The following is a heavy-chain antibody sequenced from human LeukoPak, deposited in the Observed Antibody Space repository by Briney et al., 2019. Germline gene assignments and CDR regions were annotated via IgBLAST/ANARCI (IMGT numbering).Heavy chain of an antibody. CDR1: EYTFIDYY. CDR3: AGAQYGSGWNRFQH. Sequence: GASVKVSSKPSEYTFIDYYLLWVRQAPRQGLEWMGWINPNSGGTNYAQKFQGRVTMTRDTSISTAYMELSRLRSDDTAVYYCAGAQYGSGWNRFQHWGQGTLVTVSS. D-gene: IGHD6-19*01. CDR2: INPNSGGT. V-gene: IGHV1-2*02. J-gene: IGHJ1*01.